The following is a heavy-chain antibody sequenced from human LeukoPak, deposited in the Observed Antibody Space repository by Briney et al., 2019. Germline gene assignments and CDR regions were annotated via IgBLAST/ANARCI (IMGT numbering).Heavy chain of an antibody. Sequence: GGSLRLSCVASGFIFSSYSMSWVRQGPGKGLEWVGTISGSGDGPYYTDSVQGRFTISRDNSKNTPYLQMDSLRAEDTALYYCAKLRAPPADYYDYWGQGALVTVSS. CDR1: GFIFSSYS. CDR2: ISGSGDGP. D-gene: IGHD6-6*01. V-gene: IGHV3-23*01. CDR3: AKLRAPPADYYDY. J-gene: IGHJ4*02.